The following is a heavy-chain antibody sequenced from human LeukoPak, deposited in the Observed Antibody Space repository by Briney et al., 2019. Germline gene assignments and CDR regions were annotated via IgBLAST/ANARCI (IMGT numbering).Heavy chain of an antibody. J-gene: IGHJ4*02. CDR1: GGSFSGYY. CDR2: INHSGST. D-gene: IGHD3-22*01. CDR3: ASWSYDSSGHQDY. V-gene: IGHV4-34*01. Sequence: SETLSLTCAVYGGSFSGYYWSWIRQPPGKGLEWIGEINHSGSTNYNPSLKSRVTISVDTSKNQFSLKLSSVTAADTAVYYCASWSYDSSGHQDYWGQGTLVTVSS.